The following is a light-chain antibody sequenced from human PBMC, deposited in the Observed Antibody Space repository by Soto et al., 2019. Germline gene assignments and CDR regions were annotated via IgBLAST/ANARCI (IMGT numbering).Light chain of an antibody. Sequence: QSALTQPASVSGSPGQSITISCTGTSSDVGGYNYVSWYQQHPGKAPKLMIYDVSNRPLGVSNRFYGSKSGNTASLTISGLQAEDEADYYCSSYTSSSTPYVFGTGTKVTVL. V-gene: IGLV2-14*01. CDR2: DVS. J-gene: IGLJ1*01. CDR3: SSYTSSSTPYV. CDR1: SSDVGGYNY.